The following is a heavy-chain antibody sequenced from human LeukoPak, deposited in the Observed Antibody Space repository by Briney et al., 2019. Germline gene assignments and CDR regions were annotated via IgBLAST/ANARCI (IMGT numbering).Heavy chain of an antibody. Sequence: GASVKVSCKSSGYTFPSNNLHWVRQAPGQGLEWMGMINPSGGSTTYAEKFQGRVTMTGDMSATTAYMELSSLRSEDTAVYYGAREYSSSSVDYWGQGTLVTVSS. V-gene: IGHV1-46*01. CDR3: AREYSSSSVDY. J-gene: IGHJ4*02. CDR1: GYTFPSNN. CDR2: INPSGGST. D-gene: IGHD6-6*01.